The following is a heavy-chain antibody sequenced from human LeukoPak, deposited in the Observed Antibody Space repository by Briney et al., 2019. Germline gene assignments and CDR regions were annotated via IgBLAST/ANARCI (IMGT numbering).Heavy chain of an antibody. V-gene: IGHV3-48*01. D-gene: IGHD3-22*01. CDR1: GFTFSTYS. CDR3: ARSSHYYDSSGYVRDAFDI. Sequence: PGGSLRLSCAASGFTFSTYSMTWVRQAPGKGLEWVSYISSSSSTIYYADSVKGRFTISRDNAKNSLYLQMNSLRAEDTAVYYCARSSHYYDSSGYVRDAFDIWGQGTMVTVSS. J-gene: IGHJ3*02. CDR2: ISSSSSTI.